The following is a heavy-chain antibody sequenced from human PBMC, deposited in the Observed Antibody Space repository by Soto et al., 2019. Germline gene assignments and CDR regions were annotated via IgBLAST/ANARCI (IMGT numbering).Heavy chain of an antibody. J-gene: IGHJ5*02. D-gene: IGHD3-3*01. V-gene: IGHV3-7*01. Sequence: GGSLRLSCAASGFTFSSYWMSWVRQAPGKGLEWVANIRQDGSEKYYVDSVKGRFTISRDNAKNSLYLQMNSLRAEDTAVYYCARSLRAYWFDPWGQGTLVTVSS. CDR1: GFTFSSYW. CDR3: ARSLRAYWFDP. CDR2: IRQDGSEK.